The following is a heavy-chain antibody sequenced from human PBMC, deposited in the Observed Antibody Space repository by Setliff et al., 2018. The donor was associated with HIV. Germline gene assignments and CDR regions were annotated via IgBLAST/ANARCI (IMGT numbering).Heavy chain of an antibody. Sequence: SETLSLTCSVSTDSVANSIYYWAWVRRPPGAGLEWLGSSHYTGNNFYNSSLKSRLTISVDTSKNQFSLKLRSVTAADTAVYYCARDAPWDSYGLDYWGQGTLVTVSS. CDR1: TDSVANSIYY. CDR2: SHYTGNN. CDR3: ARDAPWDSYGLDY. J-gene: IGHJ4*02. V-gene: IGHV4-39*07. D-gene: IGHD5-18*01.